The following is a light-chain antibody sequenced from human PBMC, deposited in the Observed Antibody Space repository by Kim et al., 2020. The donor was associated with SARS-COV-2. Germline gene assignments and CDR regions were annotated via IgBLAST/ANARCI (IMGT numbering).Light chain of an antibody. CDR1: SLRFYY. CDR2: DKN. CDR3: GSRDSNNDQGV. J-gene: IGLJ2*01. V-gene: IGLV3-19*01. Sequence: SSELTQDPAVSVALGQTVRITCQGDSLRFYYAGWYQQKPGQAPMLVIYDKNNRPSGIPDRFSGSTSGNTASLTITGAQAEDEADYYCGSRDSNNDQGVFGGGTKLTVL.